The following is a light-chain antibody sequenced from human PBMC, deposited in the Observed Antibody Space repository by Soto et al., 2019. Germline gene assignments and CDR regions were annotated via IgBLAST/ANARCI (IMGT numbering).Light chain of an antibody. J-gene: IGKJ4*01. Sequence: DIVMTQSPDSLAVSLGERATINCKSSQSVLYSSNNKNYLAWYQQKPGQAPKLLIYWASTRESGVPDRFSGSGSGTDFTLTISSLQAEDVAVCYCQQYYRTPLTFGGGTKVEIK. CDR3: QQYYRTPLT. CDR1: QSVLYSSNNKNY. V-gene: IGKV4-1*01. CDR2: WAS.